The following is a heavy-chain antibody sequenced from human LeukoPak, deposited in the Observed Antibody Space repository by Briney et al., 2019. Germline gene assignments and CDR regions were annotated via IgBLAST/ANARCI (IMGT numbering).Heavy chain of an antibody. CDR1: GFTFSSYS. J-gene: IGHJ4*02. V-gene: IGHV3-21*01. D-gene: IGHD6-13*01. CDR2: ISSSSSYI. Sequence: GGSLRLSCAASGFTFSSYSMNWVRQAPGKGLEWVSSISSSSSYIYYADSVKGRFTISRDNAKNSLYLQMNSLRAEDTAVYCCARGRQLVRSIDCWGQGTLVTVSS. CDR3: ARGRQLVRSIDC.